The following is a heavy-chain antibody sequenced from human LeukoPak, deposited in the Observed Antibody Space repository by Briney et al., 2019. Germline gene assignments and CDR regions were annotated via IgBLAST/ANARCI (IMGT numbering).Heavy chain of an antibody. Sequence: SETLSLTCTVSGGSISSGGYYWSWIRQHPGKGLEWIGYIYYSGSTYYNPSLKSRVTISVDTSKNQFSLKLSSVTAADTAVYYCARAHPSTLRGTNWFGPWGQGTLVTVSS. CDR3: ARAHPSTLRGTNWFGP. D-gene: IGHD3-16*01. CDR1: GGSISSGGYY. J-gene: IGHJ5*02. CDR2: IYYSGST. V-gene: IGHV4-31*03.